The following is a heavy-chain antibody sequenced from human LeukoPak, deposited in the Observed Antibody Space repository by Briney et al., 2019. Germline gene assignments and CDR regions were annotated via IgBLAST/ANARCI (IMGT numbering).Heavy chain of an antibody. V-gene: IGHV3-33*01. J-gene: IGHJ4*02. Sequence: PGGSLRLSCAASKFTFRNHGMHWVRQAPGKGLEWVAIIWYDGSKQYYADSVKGRFTISRDNSKDTLYLQMNSLRDEDTAVYYCARDQDSSSWFGSDYWGQGTLVTVSS. D-gene: IGHD6-13*01. CDR3: ARDQDSSSWFGSDY. CDR2: IWYDGSKQ. CDR1: KFTFRNHG.